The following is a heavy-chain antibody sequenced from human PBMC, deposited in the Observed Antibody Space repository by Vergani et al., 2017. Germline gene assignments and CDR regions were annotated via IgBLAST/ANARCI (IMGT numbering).Heavy chain of an antibody. D-gene: IGHD2-2*01. CDR1: GYTFTGYY. J-gene: IGHJ6*03. V-gene: IGHV1-2*02. Sequence: QVQLVQSGAEVKKPGASVKVSCKASGYTFTGYYMHWVRQAPGQGLEWMGWINPNSGGTNYAHKFQSRVTMTRDTSISSAYMELSRLRSDDTAVYDCARDVVPAAWGAYCYYYMDVWGQGTTVTVSS. CDR3: ARDVVPAAWGAYCYYYMDV. CDR2: INPNSGGT.